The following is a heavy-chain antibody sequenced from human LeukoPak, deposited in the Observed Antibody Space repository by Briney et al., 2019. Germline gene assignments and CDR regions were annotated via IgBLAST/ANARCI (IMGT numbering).Heavy chain of an antibody. CDR1: GFTFSTYS. CDR2: ISSSSSYI. V-gene: IGHV3-21*01. J-gene: IGHJ6*03. Sequence: GESLRLSCAASGFTFSTYSMNWVRQAPGKGLEWVSSISSSSSYIYYADSIKGRFTISKDNAKNSPYLQMNSLRAEDTAVYYCARDSDSSGWLDYYMDVWGKGTTVTISS. D-gene: IGHD6-19*01. CDR3: ARDSDSSGWLDYYMDV.